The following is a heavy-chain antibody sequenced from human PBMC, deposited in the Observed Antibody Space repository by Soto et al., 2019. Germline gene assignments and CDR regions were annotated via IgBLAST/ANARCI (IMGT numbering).Heavy chain of an antibody. J-gene: IGHJ6*02. CDR1: GYTFTIYA. D-gene: IGHD6-19*01. Sequence: GASMRVSCKSSGYTFTIYAMHCVRQAPGQRLEWMGWINAGNGNTKYSQKFQGRVTITRDTSASTAYMELSSLRSEDTAVYYCARGVVRVAGAKVYYGMDVWGQGTTVTVS. V-gene: IGHV1-3*01. CDR3: ARGVVRVAGAKVYYGMDV. CDR2: INAGNGNT.